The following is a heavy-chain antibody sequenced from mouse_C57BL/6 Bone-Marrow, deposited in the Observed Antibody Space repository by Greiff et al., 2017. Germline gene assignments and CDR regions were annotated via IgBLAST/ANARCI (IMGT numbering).Heavy chain of an antibody. CDR2: IDPSDSYT. Sequence: VQLQQPGAELVKPGASVKLSCKASGYTFTSYWMQWVKQRPGQGLEWIGEIDPSDSYTNYNQKFKGKATLTVDTSSSTAYMQLSSLTSEDSVVYYCARGGVTTVVGGDYFDYWGQGTTLTVSS. CDR1: GYTFTSYW. D-gene: IGHD1-1*01. V-gene: IGHV1-50*01. CDR3: ARGGVTTVVGGDYFDY. J-gene: IGHJ2*01.